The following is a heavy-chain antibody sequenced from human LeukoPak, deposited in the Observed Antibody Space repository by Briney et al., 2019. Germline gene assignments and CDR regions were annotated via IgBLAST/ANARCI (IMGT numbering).Heavy chain of an antibody. CDR2: ISYDGSNK. D-gene: IGHD5-12*01. J-gene: IGHJ4*02. V-gene: IGHV3-30*18. Sequence: PGGSLRLSCAASGFTFSSYGMHWVRQAPGKGLEWVAVISYDGSNKYYADSVKGRFTISRDNSKNTLYLQMNSLRAEDTAVYYCAKDVRYSGYDLDYWGQGTLVTVSS. CDR3: AKDVRYSGYDLDY. CDR1: GFTFSSYG.